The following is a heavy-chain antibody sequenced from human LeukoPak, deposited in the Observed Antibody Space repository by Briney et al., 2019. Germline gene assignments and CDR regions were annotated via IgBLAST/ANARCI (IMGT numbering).Heavy chain of an antibody. CDR1: GYTFTNHG. V-gene: IGHV1-69*13. CDR2: IIPMFGIA. J-gene: IGHJ4*02. CDR3: ARDRPYTGGWRGFDY. Sequence: GASVKVSCKASGYTFTNHGISWVRQAPGQGLEWMGGIIPMFGIANYAQKFQGRVTITADESTSTAYMELSSLRSEDTAVYYCARDRPYTGGWRGFDYWGQGTLVTVSS. D-gene: IGHD6-19*01.